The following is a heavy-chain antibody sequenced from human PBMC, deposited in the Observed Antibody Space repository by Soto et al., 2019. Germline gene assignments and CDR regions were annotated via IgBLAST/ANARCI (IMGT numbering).Heavy chain of an antibody. V-gene: IGHV1-24*01. J-gene: IGHJ3*02. Sequence: QVQLVQSGAEVKKPGASVKVSCKVSGYTLTELSMHWVRQAPGKGLEWMGGFDPEDGETIYAQKFQGRVTMTEDTSTDPAYMELSSLRSEDTAVYYCATLGGPGPDIVVVPAAMDAFDIWGQGTMVTVSS. D-gene: IGHD2-2*01. CDR2: FDPEDGET. CDR3: ATLGGPGPDIVVVPAAMDAFDI. CDR1: GYTLTELS.